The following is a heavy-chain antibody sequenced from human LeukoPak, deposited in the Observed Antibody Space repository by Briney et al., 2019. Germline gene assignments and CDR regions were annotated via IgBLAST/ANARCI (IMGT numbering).Heavy chain of an antibody. J-gene: IGHJ6*03. CDR2: MNPNSGNT. D-gene: IGHD2-2*01. Sequence: ASVKVSCKASGYTFTSYDINWVRRATGQGLEWMGWMNPNSGNTGYAQKFQGRVTMTRNTSISTAYMELSSLRSEDTAVYYCAREGSTSCPGNGGSCENYYYYMDVWGKGTTVTVSS. CDR3: AREGSTSCPGNGGSCENYYYYMDV. V-gene: IGHV1-8*01. CDR1: GYTFTSYD.